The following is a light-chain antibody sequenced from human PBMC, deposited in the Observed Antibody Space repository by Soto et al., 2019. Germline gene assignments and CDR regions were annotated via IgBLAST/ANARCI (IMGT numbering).Light chain of an antibody. J-gene: IGKJ1*01. Sequence: EIVMTQSPAPLSVSPGEGATLSCRASQSVSSKLAWYQQKPGQAPRLLIYGASTRATGIPARFSGSGSGTDFTLTISRLEPEDFAVYYCQQYGSSGTLGQGTKVDIK. CDR1: QSVSSK. V-gene: IGKV3-15*01. CDR2: GAS. CDR3: QQYGSSGT.